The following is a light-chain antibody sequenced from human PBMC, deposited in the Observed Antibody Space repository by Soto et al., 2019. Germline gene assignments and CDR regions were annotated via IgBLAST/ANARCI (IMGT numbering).Light chain of an antibody. Sequence: EILMTQSPATLSVSPWSRATLSCRASQSVSTLLAWYQQKPGQAPKLLIHGATTRDTGIPARFSGSGSGTEFTLTISSLQSEDFAVYYCQQYNNWPRTFGQGTKVDIK. J-gene: IGKJ1*01. V-gene: IGKV3-15*01. CDR1: QSVSTL. CDR2: GAT. CDR3: QQYNNWPRT.